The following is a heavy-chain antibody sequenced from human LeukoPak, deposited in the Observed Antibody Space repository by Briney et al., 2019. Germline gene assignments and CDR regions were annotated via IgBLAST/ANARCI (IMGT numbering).Heavy chain of an antibody. V-gene: IGHV4-31*03. CDR3: ARDQSGYYGSGSYGMDV. J-gene: IGHJ6*04. CDR1: GGSISSGGYY. D-gene: IGHD3-10*01. CDR2: IYYSGST. Sequence: PSQTLSLTCTVSGGSISSGGYYWSWIRQHPGKGLEWIGYIYYSGSTYYNPSLKSRVTISVDTSKNQFSLKLSSVTAADTAAYYCARDQSGYYGSGSYGMDVWGKGTTVTVSS.